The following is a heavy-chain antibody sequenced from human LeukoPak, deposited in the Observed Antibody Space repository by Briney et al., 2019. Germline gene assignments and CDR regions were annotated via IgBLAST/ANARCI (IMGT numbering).Heavy chain of an antibody. V-gene: IGHV4-4*07. CDR3: ARARREIRFPEWFDP. CDR2: IYTSGST. Sequence: SETLSLTCIVSGGSISSYYWSWIRQPAGKGLEWIGRIYTSGSTNYNPSLKSRVTMSVDTSKNQFSLKLSSVTAADTAVYYCARARREIRFPEWFDPWGQGTLVTVSS. D-gene: IGHD3-3*01. CDR1: GGSISSYY. J-gene: IGHJ5*02.